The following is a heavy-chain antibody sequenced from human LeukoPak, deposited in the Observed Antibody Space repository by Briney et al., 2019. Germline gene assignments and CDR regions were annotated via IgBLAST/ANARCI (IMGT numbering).Heavy chain of an antibody. J-gene: IGHJ4*02. D-gene: IGHD1-1*01. CDR2: IYPADSTA. CDR1: GYSFTTYW. Sequence: GESLKISYKASGYSFTTYWIGWVRQVPGKGLEWVGIIYPADSTAKYSPSFQGQVTISADKSISTAYLQWSSLKASDTAMYYCARQIPTGTTGFDYWGQGTLVTVSS. V-gene: IGHV5-51*01. CDR3: ARQIPTGTTGFDY.